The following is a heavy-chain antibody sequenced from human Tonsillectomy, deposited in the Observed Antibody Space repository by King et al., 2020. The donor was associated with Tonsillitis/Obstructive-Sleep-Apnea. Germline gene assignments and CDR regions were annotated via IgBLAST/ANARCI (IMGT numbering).Heavy chain of an antibody. CDR3: ARVGAYYDSSAYYVS. CDR2: INPNSGGT. Sequence: VQLVQSGAEVKKPGPAVKVSCKASGYTFTDYYMHWVRQAPGQGLEWMGWINPNSGGTNYAQKFQGRVTMTRDTSISTAYMELSRLRSDDTTVYYCARVGAYYDSSAYYVSWGQGTLVTVSS. D-gene: IGHD3-22*01. V-gene: IGHV1-2*02. J-gene: IGHJ5*02. CDR1: GYTFTDYY.